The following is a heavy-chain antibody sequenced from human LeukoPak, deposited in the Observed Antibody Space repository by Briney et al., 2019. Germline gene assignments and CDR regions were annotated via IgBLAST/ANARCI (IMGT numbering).Heavy chain of an antibody. V-gene: IGHV3-23*01. CDR3: AKDIGWFDH. Sequence: PGGSLRLSCAASGFTFRSYAMNCVRQAPGKGLEWVSAISGTGDSPHYADSVKGRFTISRDNSKNTLYLQMNSPRAEDTAFYYCAKDIGWFDHWGQGTLVAVSS. CDR2: ISGTGDSP. CDR1: GFTFRSYA. J-gene: IGHJ5*02.